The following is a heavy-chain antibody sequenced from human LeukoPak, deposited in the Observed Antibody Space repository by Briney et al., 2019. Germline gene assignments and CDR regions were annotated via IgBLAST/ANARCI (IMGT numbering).Heavy chain of an antibody. Sequence: SETLSLTCTVSGGSHSSYFWSWIRPPPGKGLEWIGYIYYSGSTNYNPSLKSRVTISVDTSKNQFSLKLSSVTAADTAVYYCARLRVAAAGSYFDYWGQGTLVTVSS. CDR3: ARLRVAAAGSYFDY. J-gene: IGHJ4*02. D-gene: IGHD6-13*01. CDR2: IYYSGST. V-gene: IGHV4-59*08. CDR1: GGSHSSYF.